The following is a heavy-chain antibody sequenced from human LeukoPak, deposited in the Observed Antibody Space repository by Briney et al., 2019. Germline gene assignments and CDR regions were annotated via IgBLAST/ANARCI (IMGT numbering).Heavy chain of an antibody. V-gene: IGHV1-18*01. J-gene: IGHJ2*01. CDR3: ARGSGVRGVTYWYFDL. CDR1: GYTFTSYG. Sequence: ASVKVSCKASGYTFTSYGISWVRQAPGQGLEWMGWISAYNGNTNYAQRLQGRVTMTTDTSTSTAYMDLRSLRSDDTAVYYCARGSGVRGVTYWYFDLWGRGTLVTVSS. D-gene: IGHD3-10*01. CDR2: ISAYNGNT.